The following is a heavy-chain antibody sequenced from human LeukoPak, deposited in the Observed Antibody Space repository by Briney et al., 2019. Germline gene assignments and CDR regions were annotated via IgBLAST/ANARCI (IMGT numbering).Heavy chain of an antibody. J-gene: IGHJ3*02. CDR1: GFTLSTYE. V-gene: IGHV3-48*03. D-gene: IGHD2-15*01. CDR2: ITSSGSPT. CDR3: ARDISSSTRAFDI. Sequence: XLRLSCAXSGFTLSTYEMTWVRQAPGKGLEWISFITSSGSPTFYADSVKGRFAIFGDTAKNSLFLQMNNLRGEDTAVYYCARDISSSTRAFDIWGQGTMVTVS.